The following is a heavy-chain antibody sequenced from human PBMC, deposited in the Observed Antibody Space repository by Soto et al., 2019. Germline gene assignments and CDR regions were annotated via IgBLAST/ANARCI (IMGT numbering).Heavy chain of an antibody. CDR3: ARASSQYDFWSGYYRLDYYCIDV. CDR1: GGSFSGYY. J-gene: IGHJ6*02. D-gene: IGHD3-3*01. Sequence: SETLSLTCAVYGGSFSGYYWSWIRQPPGKGLEWIGEINHSGSTNYNPSLKSRVTISVDKSKKQFSLKLSSVTAADTAVYYCARASSQYDFWSGYYRLDYYCIDVWGQGTTFTVSS. CDR2: INHSGST. V-gene: IGHV4-34*01.